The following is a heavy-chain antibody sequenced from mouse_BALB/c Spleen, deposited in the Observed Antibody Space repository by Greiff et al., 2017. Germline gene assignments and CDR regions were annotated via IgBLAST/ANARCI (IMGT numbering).Heavy chain of an antibody. J-gene: IGHJ1*01. CDR1: GFTFSSYA. D-gene: IGHD2-4*01. V-gene: IGHV5-6-5*01. CDR2: ISSGGST. CDR3: ARELRGYFDV. Sequence: EVQRVESGGGLVKPGGSLKLSCAASGFTFSSYAMSWVRQTPEKRLEWVASISSGGSTYYPDSVKGRFTISRDNARNILYLQMSSLRSEDTAMYYCARELRGYFDVWGAGTTVTVSS.